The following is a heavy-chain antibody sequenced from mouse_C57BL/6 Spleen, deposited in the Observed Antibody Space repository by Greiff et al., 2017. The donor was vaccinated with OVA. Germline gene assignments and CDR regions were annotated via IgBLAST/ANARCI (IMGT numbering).Heavy chain of an antibody. D-gene: IGHD2-1*01. CDR3: TREEVYYGNSWFAY. CDR2: IDPETGGT. Sequence: QVQLKQSGAELVRPGASVTLSCKASGYTFTDYEMHWVKQTPVHGLEWIGAIDPETGGTAYNQKFKGKAILTADKSSSTAYMELRSLTSEDSAVYYCTREEVYYGNSWFAYWGQGTLVTVSA. V-gene: IGHV1-15*01. CDR1: GYTFTDYE. J-gene: IGHJ3*01.